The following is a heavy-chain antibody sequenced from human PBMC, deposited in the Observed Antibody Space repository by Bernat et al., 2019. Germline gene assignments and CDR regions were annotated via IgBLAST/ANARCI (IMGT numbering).Heavy chain of an antibody. CDR3: STGGYFLDY. D-gene: IGHD1-26*01. Sequence: EVQLVESGGGLVRPGGSLRLSCAGSGFTFSNAWMNWVRQAPGRGLVWVARIKSKADGGTTDYAAPVKGRFTISRDDSKNTVYVQMNSLKTEDTAVYYCSTGGYFLDYWGQGTLVTVSS. CDR2: IKSKADGGTT. V-gene: IGHV3-15*07. J-gene: IGHJ4*02. CDR1: GFTFSNAW.